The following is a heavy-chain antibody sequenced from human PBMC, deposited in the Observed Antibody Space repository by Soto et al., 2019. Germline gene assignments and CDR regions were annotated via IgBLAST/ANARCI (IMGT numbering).Heavy chain of an antibody. D-gene: IGHD3-22*01. V-gene: IGHV4-30-2*01. CDR3: ARDSRSGYYLDY. CDR1: GGSISRGGYS. CDR2: IYHSGGT. Sequence: QLQLQESGSGLVKPSQTLSLTCAVSGGSISRGGYSWNWIRQPPGKGLEWIGYIYHSGGTDYNPSLKSRVTITVDSSNNQFSLKLSSVTAADTAVYYCARDSRSGYYLDYWGQGTLVTVSS. J-gene: IGHJ4*02.